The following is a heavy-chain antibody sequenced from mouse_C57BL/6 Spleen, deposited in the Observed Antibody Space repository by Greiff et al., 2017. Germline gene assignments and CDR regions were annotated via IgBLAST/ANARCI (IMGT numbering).Heavy chain of an antibody. V-gene: IGHV1-69*01. CDR1: CYTFTSYW. Sequence: QVQLQQPGAELVRPGASVKLSCKASCYTFTSYWMPWVKQRPGQGLEWIGEIDPSDSYTNYNQKFKGKSTLTVDKSSSTAYMQLSSLTSEDSAVYYCARSGGWVDYWGQGTTLTVSS. CDR2: IDPSDSYT. CDR3: ARSGGWVDY. J-gene: IGHJ2*01. D-gene: IGHD3-3*01.